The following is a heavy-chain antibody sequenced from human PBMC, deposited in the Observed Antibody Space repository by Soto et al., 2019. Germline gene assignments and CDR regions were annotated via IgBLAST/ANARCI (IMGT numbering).Heavy chain of an antibody. CDR2: IIPIFGTA. V-gene: IGHV1-69*13. Sequence: SVKVSCKASGGTFSSYAISWVRQAPGQGLEWMGGIIPIFGTANYAQKFQGRVTITADESTSTAYMELSSLRSEDTAVYYCARVSVGATSAFDIWGQGTMVTVSS. D-gene: IGHD1-26*01. CDR3: ARVSVGATSAFDI. CDR1: GGTFSSYA. J-gene: IGHJ3*02.